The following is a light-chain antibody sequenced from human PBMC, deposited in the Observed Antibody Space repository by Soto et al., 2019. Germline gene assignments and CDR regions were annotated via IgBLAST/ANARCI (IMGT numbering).Light chain of an antibody. J-gene: IGKJ1*01. V-gene: IGKV3-11*01. CDR3: QHRSNWPRT. CDR2: DAS. Sequence: EIVLTQSPATLSLSPGERATLSCRASQSVSAYLAWYQQKPGQAPRLLIYDASNRATGIPARFSGSGSGTDFPLPINSLEPEDFAVYYCQHRSNWPRTFGQGTKVEIK. CDR1: QSVSAY.